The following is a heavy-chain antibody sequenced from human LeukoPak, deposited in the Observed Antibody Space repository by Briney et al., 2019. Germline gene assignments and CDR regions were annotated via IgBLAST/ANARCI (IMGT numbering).Heavy chain of an antibody. Sequence: SETLSLTCTVSGGSISSYYWSWLRQPPGKGLEWIGYIYYSGSTNYNPSLKSRVTISVDTSKNQFSLKLSSVTAADTAVYYCARASPDMITFGGVIEWFDPWGQGALVTVSS. J-gene: IGHJ5*02. CDR2: IYYSGST. D-gene: IGHD3-16*02. CDR3: ARASPDMITFGGVIEWFDP. V-gene: IGHV4-59*01. CDR1: GGSISSYY.